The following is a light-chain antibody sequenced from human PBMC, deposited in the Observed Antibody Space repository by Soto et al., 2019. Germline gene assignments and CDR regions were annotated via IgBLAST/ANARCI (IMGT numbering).Light chain of an antibody. J-gene: IGKJ2*01. Sequence: EIEMTQSPLSLPVTPGEPASISCRSSQSLLYRNGNTHLDWYLQKPGQSPQLLMYLGTHRASGDPDRFSGSGTGTDFTLKISRVEAEDVGIYYCMQTLQIPHTFGQGTKLEI. CDR1: QSLLYRNGNTH. V-gene: IGKV2-28*01. CDR3: MQTLQIPHT. CDR2: LGT.